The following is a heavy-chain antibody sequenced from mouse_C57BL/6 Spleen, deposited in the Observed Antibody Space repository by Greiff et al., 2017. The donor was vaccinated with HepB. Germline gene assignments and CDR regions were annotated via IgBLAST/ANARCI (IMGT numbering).Heavy chain of an antibody. D-gene: IGHD1-1*01. CDR1: GYTFTSYW. Sequence: QVQLQQPGAELVKPGASVKLSCKASGYTFTSYWMQWVKQRPGQGLEWIGEIDPSDSYTNYNQKFKGKATLTVDTSSSTAYMQLSSLTSEDSAVYYCAGHYYGSSYYFDYWGQGTTLTVSS. CDR3: AGHYYGSSYYFDY. J-gene: IGHJ2*01. CDR2: IDPSDSYT. V-gene: IGHV1-50*01.